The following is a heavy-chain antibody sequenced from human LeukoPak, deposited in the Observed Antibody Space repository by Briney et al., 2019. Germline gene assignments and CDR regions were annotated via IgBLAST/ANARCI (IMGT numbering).Heavy chain of an antibody. D-gene: IGHD1-26*01. J-gene: IGHJ5*02. CDR1: GGSFSGYY. V-gene: IGHV4-34*01. CDR3: ARGVVGATRWFDP. CDR2: INHSGST. Sequence: PSETLSLTCAVYGGSFSGYYWSWIRQPPGKGLEWIGEINHSGSTNYNPSLKSRVTISVDTSKNQFSLKLSSVTAADTAVYYCARGVVGATRWFDPWGQGTLVTVSS.